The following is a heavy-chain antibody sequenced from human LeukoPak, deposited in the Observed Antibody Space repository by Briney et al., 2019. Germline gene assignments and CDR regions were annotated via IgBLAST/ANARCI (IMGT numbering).Heavy chain of an antibody. CDR1: GSTFSSYE. CDR3: ARAKYYDSSGYPFDY. Sequence: PGGSLRLSCAASGSTFSSYEMNWVRQAPGKGLEWVSYISSSGSTIYYADSVKGRLTISRDNAKNSLYLQMNSLRAEDTAVYYSARAKYYDSSGYPFDYWGQGTLVTVSS. CDR2: ISSSGSTI. V-gene: IGHV3-48*03. J-gene: IGHJ4*02. D-gene: IGHD3-22*01.